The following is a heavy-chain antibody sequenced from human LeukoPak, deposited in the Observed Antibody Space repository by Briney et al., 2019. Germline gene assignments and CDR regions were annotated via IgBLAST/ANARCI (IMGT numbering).Heavy chain of an antibody. D-gene: IGHD4-17*01. CDR3: ARVQNVYGDLYYYYYGMDV. J-gene: IGHJ6*02. CDR1: GGSFSGYY. Sequence: PSETLSLTCAVYGGSFSGYYWSWIRQPPGKGLEWIGEINHSGSTNYNPSLKSRVTISVGTSKNQFSLKLSSVTAADTAVYYCARVQNVYGDLYYYYYGMDVWGQGTTVTVSS. CDR2: INHSGST. V-gene: IGHV4-34*01.